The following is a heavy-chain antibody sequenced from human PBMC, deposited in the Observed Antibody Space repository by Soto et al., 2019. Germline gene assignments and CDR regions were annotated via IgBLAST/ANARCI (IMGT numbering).Heavy chain of an antibody. CDR2: IIYSGST. V-gene: IGHV4-59*01. CDR1: GGSFRNYY. J-gene: IGHJ6*02. CDR3: ARVLVDGNYYYGMDV. Sequence: PSETLSLTCTVSGGSFRNYYWNWVRQPPGKGLEWIGDIIYSGSTNYSPSLKSRVTLLVDTSKNQFSLKLSSVTAADTAVYYCARVLVDGNYYYGMDVWGQGTTVTVSS. D-gene: IGHD2-8*01.